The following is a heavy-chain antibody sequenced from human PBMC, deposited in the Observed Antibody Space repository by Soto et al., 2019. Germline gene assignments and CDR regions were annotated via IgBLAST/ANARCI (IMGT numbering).Heavy chain of an antibody. V-gene: IGHV3-23*01. CDR2: ISGSGGST. CDR1: GFTFSSYA. CDR3: AKDPSLHILTECREDY. J-gene: IGHJ4*02. D-gene: IGHD3-9*01. Sequence: GGSLRLSCAASGFTFSSYAMSWVRQAPGKGLEWVSAISGSGGSTYYADSVKGRFTISRDNSKNTLYLQMNSLRAEDTAVYYCAKDPSLHILTECREDYWGQGTLITVYS.